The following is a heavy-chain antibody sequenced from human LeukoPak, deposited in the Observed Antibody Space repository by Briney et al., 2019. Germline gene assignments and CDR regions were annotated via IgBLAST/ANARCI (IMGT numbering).Heavy chain of an antibody. J-gene: IGHJ4*02. Sequence: PGGSLRLSCAASGFTFRSYWMSWVRQAPGQGLEWVANIKQDGSEKYYVDSVKGRFTISRDNAKNSLYLQMNSLRDEDTAVYYCARNVIGVVIFDYWGQGTPVTVSS. CDR1: GFTFRSYW. CDR3: ARNVIGVVIFDY. V-gene: IGHV3-7*01. CDR2: IKQDGSEK. D-gene: IGHD3-3*01.